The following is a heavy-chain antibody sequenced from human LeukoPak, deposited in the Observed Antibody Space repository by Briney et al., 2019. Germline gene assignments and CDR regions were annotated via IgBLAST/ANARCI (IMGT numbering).Heavy chain of an antibody. CDR3: ARSHDSSGYYPYYFDY. J-gene: IGHJ4*02. Sequence: SVKVSCKASGYTFTSYGISWVRQAPGQGLEWMGWISAYNGNTNYAQKLQGRVTMTTDTSTSTAYMELRSLRSDDTAVYYCARSHDSSGYYPYYFDYWGQGTLVTVSS. CDR2: ISAYNGNT. V-gene: IGHV1-18*01. D-gene: IGHD3-22*01. CDR1: GYTFTSYG.